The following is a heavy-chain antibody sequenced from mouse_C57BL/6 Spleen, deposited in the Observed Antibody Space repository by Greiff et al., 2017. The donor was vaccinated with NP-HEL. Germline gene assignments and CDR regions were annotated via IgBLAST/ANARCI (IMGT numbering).Heavy chain of an antibody. Sequence: QVQLQQPGAELVKPGASVKMSCKASGYTFTSYWITWVKQRPGQGLEWIGDIYPGSGSTNYNEKFKSKATLTVDTSSSTAYMQLSSLTSEDSAVYYCARQLPLYYDYVYAMDYWGQGTSVTVSS. J-gene: IGHJ4*01. CDR3: ARQLPLYYDYVYAMDY. V-gene: IGHV1-55*01. CDR1: GYTFTSYW. CDR2: IYPGSGST. D-gene: IGHD2-4*01.